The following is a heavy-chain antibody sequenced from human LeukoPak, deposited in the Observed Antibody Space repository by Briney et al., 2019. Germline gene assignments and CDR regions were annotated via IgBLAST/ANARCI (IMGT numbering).Heavy chain of an antibody. CDR3: AKVIDILTGYLDY. CDR1: GFTFSSYS. Sequence: GSLRLSCAASGFTFSSYSMNWVRQAPGKGLEWVSYISSSSSTIYYADSVKGRFTISRDNSKNTLYLQMNSLRAEDTAVYYCAKVIDILTGYLDYWGQGTLVTVSS. J-gene: IGHJ4*02. D-gene: IGHD3-9*01. V-gene: IGHV3-48*01. CDR2: ISSSSSTI.